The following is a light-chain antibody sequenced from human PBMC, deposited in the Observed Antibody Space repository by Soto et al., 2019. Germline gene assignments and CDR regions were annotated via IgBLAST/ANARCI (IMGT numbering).Light chain of an antibody. Sequence: EIVLTQSPGTLSLSPGERATLSCSASQSISSSYLTWYHQKPGQAPNLLVYGASSRATGIPDRFSGSGSGTDFTLTIRRLKPADLAVYDCQQYGISRFTFGPGTKVDIK. CDR3: QQYGISRFT. CDR1: QSISSSY. CDR2: GAS. J-gene: IGKJ3*01. V-gene: IGKV3-20*01.